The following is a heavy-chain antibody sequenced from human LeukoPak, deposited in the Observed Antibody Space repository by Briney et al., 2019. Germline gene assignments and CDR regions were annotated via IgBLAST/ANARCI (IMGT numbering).Heavy chain of an antibody. CDR3: ARVRRWFGDLDY. V-gene: IGHV3-11*01. CDR2: ISSSGSTI. D-gene: IGHD3-10*01. CDR1: GFTFSSYA. J-gene: IGHJ4*02. Sequence: GGSLRLSCAASGFTFSSYAMSWIRQAPGKGLEGVSCISSSGSTIYYADSVKGRFTISRDNAKSSLYLQMNSLRAEDTAFYFCARVRRWFGDLDYWGQGSMLTVSS.